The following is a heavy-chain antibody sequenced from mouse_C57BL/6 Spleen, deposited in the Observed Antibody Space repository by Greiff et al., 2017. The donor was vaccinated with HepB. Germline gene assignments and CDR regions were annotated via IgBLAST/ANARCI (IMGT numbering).Heavy chain of an antibody. J-gene: IGHJ3*01. CDR2: IFPGSGST. D-gene: IGHD3-2*01. CDR1: GYTFTSYW. Sequence: QVPLQQPGAELVKPGASVKMSCKASGYTFTSYWITWVKQRPGQGLEWIGDIFPGSGSTNYNEKFKSKATLTVDTSSSTAYRQLSSLTSEDSAVYYCARDSSTGFAYWGQGTLVTVSA. V-gene: IGHV1-55*01. CDR3: ARDSSTGFAY.